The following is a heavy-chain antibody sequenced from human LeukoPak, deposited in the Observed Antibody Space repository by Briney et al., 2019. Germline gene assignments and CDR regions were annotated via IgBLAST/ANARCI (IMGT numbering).Heavy chain of an antibody. J-gene: IGHJ5*02. Sequence: PSETLSLTCAVSGDSIRTGNYYWGWLRQPPGRGLEWIGTVYYSRSTYYNPSLNSRATISVDTSKNQFSLRLSSVAAADAAVYYCARHLQLLALLDPGGGGTLVTVS. V-gene: IGHV4-39*01. CDR3: ARHLQLLALLDP. CDR2: VYYSRST. D-gene: IGHD5-18*01. CDR1: GDSIRTGNYY.